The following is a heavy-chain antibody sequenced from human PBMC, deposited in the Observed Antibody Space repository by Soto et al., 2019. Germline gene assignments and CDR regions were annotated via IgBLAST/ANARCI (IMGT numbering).Heavy chain of an antibody. D-gene: IGHD6-13*01. V-gene: IGHV4-59*01. Sequence: KTSETLSLTCTVSGGSISSYYWSWIRQPPGKGLEWIGYIYYSGSTNYNPSLKSRATISVDTSKNQFSLKLSSVTAADTAVYYCAREWGRYSREGWFDPWGQGTLVTVSS. CDR1: GGSISSYY. CDR3: AREWGRYSREGWFDP. J-gene: IGHJ5*02. CDR2: IYYSGST.